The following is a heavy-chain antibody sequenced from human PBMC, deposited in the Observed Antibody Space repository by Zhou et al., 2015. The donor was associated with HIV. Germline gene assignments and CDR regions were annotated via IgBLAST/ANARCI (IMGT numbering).Heavy chain of an antibody. Sequence: QVQLVQSGAEVKKPGASVKVSCKVSGYTLTELSMHWVRQAPGKGLEWMGGFDPEDGETIYAQKFQGRVTMTEDTSTDTAYMELSSLRSEDTAVYYCATVQNSGSSVVGWGTGGYYFDYWGQGTLVTVSS. D-gene: IGHD1-26*01. CDR2: FDPEDGET. CDR3: ATVQNSGSSVVGWGTGGYYFDY. V-gene: IGHV1-24*01. J-gene: IGHJ4*02. CDR1: GYTLTELS.